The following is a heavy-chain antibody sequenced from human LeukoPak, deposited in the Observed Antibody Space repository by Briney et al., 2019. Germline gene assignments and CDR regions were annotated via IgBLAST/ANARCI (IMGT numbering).Heavy chain of an antibody. CDR3: ARGAGSGYDSLLDY. V-gene: IGHV4-59*12. CDR2: IYYSGST. D-gene: IGHD5-12*01. J-gene: IGHJ4*02. CDR1: GDSISSYY. Sequence: PSETLSLTCTVSGDSISSYYCSWIRQPPGKGLEWIGYIYYSGSTSYNPSLKSRVTMSVDTSKNQFSLKLTSVTAADTAVYYCARGAGSGYDSLLDYWGQGTLVTVSS.